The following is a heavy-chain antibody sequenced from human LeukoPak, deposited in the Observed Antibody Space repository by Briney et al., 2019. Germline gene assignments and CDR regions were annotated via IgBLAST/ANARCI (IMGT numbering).Heavy chain of an antibody. V-gene: IGHV4-39*02. Sequence: PSETLSLICTVSGVSIRSSTYCWGWIRQPPGRRLEWIGNTHYNGNMYYNPSLKGRVTISEDTSKNHISLYLSSVTAADTAVYYCARLPTGFPNWFDLWGQGTLVTVSS. CDR2: THYNGNM. D-gene: IGHD4-17*01. CDR1: GVSIRSSTYC. CDR3: ARLPTGFPNWFDL. J-gene: IGHJ5*02.